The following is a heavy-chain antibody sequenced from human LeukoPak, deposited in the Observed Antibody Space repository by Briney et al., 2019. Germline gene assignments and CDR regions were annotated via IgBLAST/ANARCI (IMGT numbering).Heavy chain of an antibody. CDR1: GYTFTSYG. CDR3: ARDLPPTTVTLERQALYGMDV. CDR2: ISAYNGNT. V-gene: IGHV1-18*01. J-gene: IGHJ6*02. Sequence: ASVKVSCTASGYTFTSYGISWVRQAPGQGLEWMGWISAYNGNTNYAQKLQGRVTMTTDTSTSTAYMELRSLRSDDTAVYYCARDLPPTTVTLERQALYGMDVWGQGTTVTVSS. D-gene: IGHD4-17*01.